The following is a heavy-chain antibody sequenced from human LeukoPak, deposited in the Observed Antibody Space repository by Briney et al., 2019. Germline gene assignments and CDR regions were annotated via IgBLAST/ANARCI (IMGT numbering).Heavy chain of an antibody. CDR1: GGSISSYY. V-gene: IGHV4-59*01. CDR3: ARTRYSGYDFDY. CDR2: IYYSGST. J-gene: IGHJ4*02. D-gene: IGHD5-12*01. Sequence: SETLSLTCTVSGGSISSYYWSWIRQPPGKGLEWIGYIYYSGSTNYNPSLKSRVTISVDTSKNQFSLKLSSVTAADTAVYYCARTRYSGYDFDYWGQGTLVTVSS.